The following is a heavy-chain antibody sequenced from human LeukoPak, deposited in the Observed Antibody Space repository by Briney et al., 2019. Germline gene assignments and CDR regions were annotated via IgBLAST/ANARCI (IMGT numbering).Heavy chain of an antibody. CDR1: GFTVSSNF. Sequence: GALRLSCAASGFTVSSNFMSWVRQAPGKGLECVSVIYSRGGTYYADSVQGRFTISRDASKNTLFLQMNSLRADDTAVYYCARTTASSGSGDYWGQGTLVTVSS. CDR2: IYSRGGT. J-gene: IGHJ4*02. V-gene: IGHV3-53*01. CDR3: ARTTASSGSGDY. D-gene: IGHD3-22*01.